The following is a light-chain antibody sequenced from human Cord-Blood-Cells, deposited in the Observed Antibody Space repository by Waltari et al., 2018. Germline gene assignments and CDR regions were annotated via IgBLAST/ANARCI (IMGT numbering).Light chain of an antibody. CDR2: AAS. J-gene: IGKJ2*01. Sequence: DIQMTQSPSSLSASVGDRVTITCRASQSISSYLNWYQQKLGKAPKLLIYAASSLQSGVPSMFSGSGSGTDFTLTISSLQPEDFATYYCQQSYSTPYTFGQGTKLEIK. V-gene: IGKV1-39*01. CDR3: QQSYSTPYT. CDR1: QSISSY.